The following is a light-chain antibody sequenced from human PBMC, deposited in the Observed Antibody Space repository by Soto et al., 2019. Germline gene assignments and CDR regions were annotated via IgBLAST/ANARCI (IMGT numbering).Light chain of an antibody. Sequence: DIQVTQYPSSLSASVGDRVTITCRASQGIKNYLAWYQQKPGEIPKLLIYAASTLETGIPPRVSGSGSGTDFTLTINNLQPEDVATCYGQKYYNAPFTFGGGTKVEIK. V-gene: IGKV1-27*01. CDR1: QGIKNY. J-gene: IGKJ4*01. CDR2: AAS. CDR3: QKYYNAPFT.